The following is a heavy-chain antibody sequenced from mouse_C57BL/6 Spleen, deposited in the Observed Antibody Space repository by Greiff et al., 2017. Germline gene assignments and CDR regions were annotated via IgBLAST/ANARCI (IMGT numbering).Heavy chain of an antibody. Sequence: EVQLQQSGPELVKPGASVKISCKASGYTFTDYYMNWVKQSHGKSLEWIGDINPNNGGTSYNQKFKGKATLTVDKSSSTAYMELRSLTSEDSAVYYCARDRGSKHPKTGFDYWGQGTTLTVSS. CDR1: GYTFTDYY. CDR2: INPNNGGT. CDR3: ARDRGSKHPKTGFDY. J-gene: IGHJ2*01. V-gene: IGHV1-26*01. D-gene: IGHD1-3*01.